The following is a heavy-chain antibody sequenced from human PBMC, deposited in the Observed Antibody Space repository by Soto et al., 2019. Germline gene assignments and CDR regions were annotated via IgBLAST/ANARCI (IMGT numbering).Heavy chain of an antibody. Sequence: QITLKESGPTLVRPTQTLTLTCTVSGFSLDTWGVGVGWIRQPPGKAPEWLALIYWDDDKRYSPSLKNRLTITKDTSNNQVVLTVTNMDPVDTVTYYCARALGSWGSYYFDHCGQGTLVTVSS. CDR2: IYWDDDK. D-gene: IGHD3-16*01. V-gene: IGHV2-5*02. CDR3: ARALGSWGSYYFDH. J-gene: IGHJ4*02. CDR1: GFSLDTWGVG.